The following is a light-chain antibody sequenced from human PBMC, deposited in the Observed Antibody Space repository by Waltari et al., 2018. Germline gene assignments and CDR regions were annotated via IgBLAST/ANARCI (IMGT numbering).Light chain of an antibody. J-gene: IGLJ1*01. CDR1: SSDVGSYNL. CDR3: CSYAVGAIYV. V-gene: IGLV2-23*01. Sequence: QSALTQPASVSGSPGQSITISCTGPSSDVGSYNLVSWYQQHPGKAPKLMIYEGSNRPSGISHRFSGSKSGNTASLTISGLQAEDEADYYCCSYAVGAIYVFGTGTKVTVL. CDR2: EGS.